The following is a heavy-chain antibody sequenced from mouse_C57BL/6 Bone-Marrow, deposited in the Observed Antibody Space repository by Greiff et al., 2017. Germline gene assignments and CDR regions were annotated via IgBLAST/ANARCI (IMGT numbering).Heavy chain of an antibody. CDR3: TTITTVVATGDY. D-gene: IGHD1-1*01. J-gene: IGHJ2*01. CDR1: GFNIKDDY. V-gene: IGHV14-4*01. Sequence: VQLQQSGAELVRPGASVKLSCTASGFNIKDDYMHWVKQRPEQGLEWIGWIDPENGDTEYASKFQGKATITADTSSNTAYQQLSSLTSEDTAVYYCTTITTVVATGDYWGQGTTLTVSS. CDR2: IDPENGDT.